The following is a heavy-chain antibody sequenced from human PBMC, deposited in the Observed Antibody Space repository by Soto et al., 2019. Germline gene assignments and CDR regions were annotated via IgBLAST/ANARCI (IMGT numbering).Heavy chain of an antibody. CDR1: GFTFSSYG. CDR3: ARGVEEYSSSSALDY. V-gene: IGHV3-33*01. D-gene: IGHD6-6*01. CDR2: IWYDGSNK. J-gene: IGHJ4*02. Sequence: GGSLRLSCAASGFTFSSYGMHWVRQAPGKGLEWVAVIWYDGSNKYYADSVKGRSTISRDNSKNTLYLQMNSLRAEDTAVYYCARGVEEYSSSSALDYWGQGTLVTVSS.